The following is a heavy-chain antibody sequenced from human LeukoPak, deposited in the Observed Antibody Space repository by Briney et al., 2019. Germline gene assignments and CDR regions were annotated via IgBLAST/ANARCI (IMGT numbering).Heavy chain of an antibody. CDR3: EGSSGYYHYYYGMDV. CDR1: NDSINSYY. V-gene: IGHV4-59*01. Sequence: SETLSLTCTVSNDSINSYYWSWIRQSPGKGLEWIGSIYYRGNTNYNPSLQSRLSISVDTSKNQFFLSLNSVTAADTAVYYCEGSSGYYHYYYGMDVWGQGTTVTVSS. D-gene: IGHD3-22*01. CDR2: IYYRGNT. J-gene: IGHJ6*02.